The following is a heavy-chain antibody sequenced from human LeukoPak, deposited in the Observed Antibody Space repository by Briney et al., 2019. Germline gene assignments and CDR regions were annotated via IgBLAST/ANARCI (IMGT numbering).Heavy chain of an antibody. CDR3: ARSSSGSLVEFDY. Sequence: KVSRKPSRSTFTDYYMHWVHQMPGKGLEWMGIICPGDSDTRYSPSFQGQVTISADTSISTAYLQWSSLKASDTAMYYCARSSSGSLVEFDYWGQGTLVTVSS. V-gene: IGHV5-51*07. J-gene: IGHJ4*02. D-gene: IGHD1-26*01. CDR2: ICPGDSDT. CDR1: RSTFTDYY.